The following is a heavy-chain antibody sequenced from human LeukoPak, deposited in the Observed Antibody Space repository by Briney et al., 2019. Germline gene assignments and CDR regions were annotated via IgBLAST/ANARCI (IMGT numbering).Heavy chain of an antibody. Sequence: SETLSLTCSVSGGSISSSDHFWGWIRQPPGKGLEWIGSIYYSGTTYYNPSLKCRVTISADMSKNQFSLKLSSVTAADTAVYYCARHSDRTAYTAKGFVYWGQGTLVTVSS. J-gene: IGHJ4*02. CDR3: ARHSDRTAYTAKGFVY. CDR2: IYYSGTT. D-gene: IGHD2-21*02. V-gene: IGHV4-39*01. CDR1: GGSISSSDHF.